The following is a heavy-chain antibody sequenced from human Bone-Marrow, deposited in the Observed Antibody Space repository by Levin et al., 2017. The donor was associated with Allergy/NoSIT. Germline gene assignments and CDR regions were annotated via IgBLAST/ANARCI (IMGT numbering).Heavy chain of an antibody. D-gene: IGHD4-17*01. J-gene: IGHJ3*01. CDR1: GFSFSIFA. CDR3: VRGEGDYVGDTFAL. Sequence: GESLKISCAASGFSFSIFAMHWVRQAPGKGLEWVAVIWFDGSEKYYADSMKGRITISRDNSKNTLYLQMKSLRVEDTAVYYCVRGEGDYVGDTFALWGREKMDTV. V-gene: IGHV3-33*01. CDR2: IWFDGSEK.